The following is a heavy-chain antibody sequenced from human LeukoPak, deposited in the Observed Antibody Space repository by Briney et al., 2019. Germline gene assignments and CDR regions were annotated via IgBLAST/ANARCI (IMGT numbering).Heavy chain of an antibody. D-gene: IGHD2-21*02. V-gene: IGHV1-46*01. CDR2: INPSGDST. J-gene: IGHJ4*02. CDR1: GYTFTSYD. CDR3: ASVLYCGADCYSGRYFFDY. Sequence: GASVNVSCKASGYTFTSYDMHWVRQAPGQVLEWMGIINPSGDSTSYAQKFQGRVTMTRDTSTSTVYMELSSLRSEDTAVYYCASVLYCGADCYSGRYFFDYWGQGTLVTVSS.